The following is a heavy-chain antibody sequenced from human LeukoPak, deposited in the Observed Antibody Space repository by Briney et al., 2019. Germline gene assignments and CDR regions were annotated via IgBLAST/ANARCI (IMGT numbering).Heavy chain of an antibody. CDR1: GFTVNSDY. CDR3: ARGGVGMYYFDF. CDR2: ILSGGAT. D-gene: IGHD2-21*01. J-gene: IGHJ4*02. Sequence: PGGSLRLSCAASGFTVNSDYTTWVRQAPGKGLEWVSVILSGGATHYADSVKGRFTISRDNSKNTLYLQVNGLRADDTAVYYCARGGVGMYYFDFWGQGTLLTVSS. V-gene: IGHV3-53*01.